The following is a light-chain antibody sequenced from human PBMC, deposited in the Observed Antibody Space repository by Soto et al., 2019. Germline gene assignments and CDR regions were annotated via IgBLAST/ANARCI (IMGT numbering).Light chain of an antibody. J-gene: IGKJ4*01. Sequence: EIVMTQSPATLSVSPGERATLSCRPSQNFAPTFAWYQQTPGQAPRLLIYGASTRATGIPARFSGSGSGTEFTLTISSLQSEDFAVYYCQQYRHWPLTFGGGTKVEIK. CDR3: QQYRHWPLT. CDR2: GAS. CDR1: QNFAPT. V-gene: IGKV3-15*01.